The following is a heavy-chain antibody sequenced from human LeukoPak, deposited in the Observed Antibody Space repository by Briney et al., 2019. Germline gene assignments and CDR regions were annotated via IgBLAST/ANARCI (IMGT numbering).Heavy chain of an antibody. V-gene: IGHV3-21*01. J-gene: IGHJ4*02. Sequence: PGGSLRLSCAASGFAFSGYSMNWVRQAPGKGLEWVSSISSSSSYIYYADSVKGRFTISRDNAKNSLYLQMNSLRAEDTAVYYCATSRGSGSPEDYWGQGTLVTVSS. CDR2: ISSSSSYI. CDR1: GFAFSGYS. CDR3: ATSRGSGSPEDY. D-gene: IGHD3-10*01.